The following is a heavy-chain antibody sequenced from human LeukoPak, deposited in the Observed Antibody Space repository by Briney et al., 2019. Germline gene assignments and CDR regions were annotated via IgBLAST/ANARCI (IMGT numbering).Heavy chain of an antibody. D-gene: IGHD2-2*01. CDR3: ARGRKYQLGNPAPGAFDI. J-gene: IGHJ3*02. CDR2: INWNGGST. CDR1: GFTFDDYG. V-gene: IGHV3-20*04. Sequence: GGSLRLSCAASGFTFDDYGMSWVRQAPGKGLEWVSGINWNGGSTGYADSVKGRFTISRDNAKNSLYLQMNSLRAEDTALYYCARGRKYQLGNPAPGAFDIWGQGTMVTVSS.